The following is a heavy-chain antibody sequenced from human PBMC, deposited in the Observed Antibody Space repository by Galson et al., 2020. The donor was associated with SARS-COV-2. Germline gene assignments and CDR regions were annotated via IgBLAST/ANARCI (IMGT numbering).Heavy chain of an antibody. V-gene: IGHV3-33*06. J-gene: IGHJ4*02. CDR2: IWYDGSNK. CDR1: GFTFSSYG. CDR3: AKDAFPENSGYDFGGHFDY. D-gene: IGHD5-12*01. Sequence: GGSLRLSCAASGFTFSSYGMHWVRQAPGKGLEWVAVIWYDGSNKYYADSVKGRFTISRDNSKNTLYLQMNSLRAEDTAVYYCAKDAFPENSGYDFGGHFDYWGQGTLVTVSS.